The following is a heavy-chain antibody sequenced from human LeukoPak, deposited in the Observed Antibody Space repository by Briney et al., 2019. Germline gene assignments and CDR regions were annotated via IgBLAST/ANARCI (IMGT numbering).Heavy chain of an antibody. CDR3: AKTRPLDSSSWSHGDY. V-gene: IGHV3-23*01. CDR2: ISGSGAST. CDR1: GFTFSTNA. Sequence: HPGGSLRLSCLTSGFTFSTNAMSWVRQAPGKGLEWISGISGSGASTYYADSVTGRFTISRDNSRNTLYLQMNSLRGDDTAVYYCAKTRPLDSSSWSHGDYWGQGTLVTVSS. D-gene: IGHD6-13*01. J-gene: IGHJ4*02.